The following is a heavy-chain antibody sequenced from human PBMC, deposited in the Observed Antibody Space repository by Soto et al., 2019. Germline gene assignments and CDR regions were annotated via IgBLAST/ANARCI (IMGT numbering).Heavy chain of an antibody. Sequence: QVQLQQWGAGLLKPSETLSLTCAVYGGSFSGYYWSWSRQPPGKGLEWIGEINHSGGTNYNPSLKSRVTISVDTSKNQYSLKLSSGTAADTAVYYCERKGSGWPRRIHFDYWGQGTLVTVSS. CDR3: ERKGSGWPRRIHFDY. CDR1: GGSFSGYY. D-gene: IGHD6-19*01. CDR2: INHSGGT. J-gene: IGHJ4*02. V-gene: IGHV4-34*01.